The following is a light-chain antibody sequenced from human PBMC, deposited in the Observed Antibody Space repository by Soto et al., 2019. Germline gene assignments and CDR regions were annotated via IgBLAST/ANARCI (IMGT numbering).Light chain of an antibody. Sequence: DIQMTQSPSSVSASVGDRVTITCRASQGVSSWLAWYQQKPRKAPKLLIYAASSLQSGVPSRFTGTGSGTYFTLTINSLQPEDFATYYCQQANNFPPFTFGPGTKVDIK. J-gene: IGKJ3*01. CDR2: AAS. CDR1: QGVSSW. V-gene: IGKV1-12*01. CDR3: QQANNFPPFT.